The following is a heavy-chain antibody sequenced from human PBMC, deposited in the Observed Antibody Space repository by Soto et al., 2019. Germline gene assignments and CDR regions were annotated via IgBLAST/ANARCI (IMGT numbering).Heavy chain of an antibody. J-gene: IGHJ6*02. CDR1: GGTFNNYP. Sequence: SSVKVSCKASGGTFNNYPITWVRQAPGEGLEWMGGSIPIFGTANYAQKFQGRVTISVDESTSTAYMELSSLRPEDTAVYYCARGRGYSGDDHYYYFDMDVWG. V-gene: IGHV1-69*13. CDR2: SIPIFGTA. CDR3: ARGRGYSGDDHYYYFDMDV. D-gene: IGHD5-12*01.